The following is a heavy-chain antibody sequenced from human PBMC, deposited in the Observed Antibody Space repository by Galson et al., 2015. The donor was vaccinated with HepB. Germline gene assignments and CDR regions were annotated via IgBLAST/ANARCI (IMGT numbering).Heavy chain of an antibody. J-gene: IGHJ6*03. Sequence: SLRLSCAASGFPFSDYYTSWIRQAPGKGLEWVSYIATGGTTIYYADSVKGRFTISRDTARNSLYLQVNSLRADDTAVYYCARGRGYGRTVKKNYYFYMAVWGKGTTVTVSS. D-gene: IGHD3-3*01. CDR2: IATGGTTI. CDR3: ARGRGYGRTVKKNYYFYMAV. V-gene: IGHV3-11*01. CDR1: GFPFSDYY.